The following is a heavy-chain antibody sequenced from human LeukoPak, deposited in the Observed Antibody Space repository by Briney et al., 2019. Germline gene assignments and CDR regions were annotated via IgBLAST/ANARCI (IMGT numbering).Heavy chain of an antibody. J-gene: IGHJ3*02. CDR3: AKDMVYAIKGGAFDI. V-gene: IGHV3-48*01. Sequence: RSGGSLRLSCAASGFTFSSYSMNWVRQAPGKGLEWVSYISSSSSTIYYADSVKGRFTISRDNAKNSLYLQMNSLRAEDMALYYCAKDMVYAIKGGAFDIWGQGTMVTVSS. D-gene: IGHD2-8*01. CDR1: GFTFSSYS. CDR2: ISSSSSTI.